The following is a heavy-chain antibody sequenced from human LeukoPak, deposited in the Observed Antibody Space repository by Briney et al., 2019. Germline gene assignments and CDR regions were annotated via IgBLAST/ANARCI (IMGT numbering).Heavy chain of an antibody. CDR2: IYYSGSP. V-gene: IGHV4-39*07. CDR1: GGSISSSSYY. Sequence: PSETLSVTCTVSGGSISSSSYYWGWIRPPPGKGLEWIGSIYYSGSPYYNPSLKTGVTISVNMSKNQFSLKLSSVTAADTAVYYCARVSSSWYQDWYFDLWGRGTLVTVSS. J-gene: IGHJ2*01. CDR3: ARVSSSWYQDWYFDL. D-gene: IGHD6-13*01.